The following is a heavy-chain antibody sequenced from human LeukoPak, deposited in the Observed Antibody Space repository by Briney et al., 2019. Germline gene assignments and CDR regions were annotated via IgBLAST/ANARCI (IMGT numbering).Heavy chain of an antibody. Sequence: TGXSLRLSCAASGFIFSDYGMHWVRQAPGKGLEWVTFIRYDGSNKYYADSVKGRFTISRDNSKNTLYLQMNSLGAEDTAVYYCAKRAVLTTFQSSLANYYYYMDVWGKGTTVTVSS. J-gene: IGHJ6*03. CDR1: GFIFSDYG. CDR3: AKRAVLTTFQSSLANYYYYMDV. CDR2: IRYDGSNK. V-gene: IGHV3-30*02. D-gene: IGHD1-1*01.